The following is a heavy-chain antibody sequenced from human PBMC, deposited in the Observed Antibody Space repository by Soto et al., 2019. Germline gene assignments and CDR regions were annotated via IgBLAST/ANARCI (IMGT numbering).Heavy chain of an antibody. Sequence: EVQLVESGGGLVQPGGSLRLSCAASGFTFSTYWMSWVRQAPGKGLEWGAKIKQDGSEKFYVNSVEGRFTISRDSTKNSLYLQMNSLRAADTAVYYCARDGTDDAFDIWGQGTMVTVSS. CDR3: ARDGTDDAFDI. CDR2: IKQDGSEK. V-gene: IGHV3-7*03. CDR1: GFTFSTYW. J-gene: IGHJ3*02.